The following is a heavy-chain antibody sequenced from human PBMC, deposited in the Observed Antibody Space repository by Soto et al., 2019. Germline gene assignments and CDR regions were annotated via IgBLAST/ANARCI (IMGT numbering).Heavy chain of an antibody. V-gene: IGHV3-33*01. CDR3: ARDTTRAMLRIYYGMDV. CDR2: IWYDGSNK. D-gene: IGHD3-10*01. J-gene: IGHJ6*02. CDR1: GFTFSSYG. Sequence: QVHLVESGGGVVQPGRSLRLSCAASGFTFSSYGMHWVRQAPGKGLEWVAVIWYDGSNKYYADSVKGRFTISRDNSKNTLYLQMNSLRAEDTAVYYCARDTTRAMLRIYYGMDVWGQGTTVTVSS.